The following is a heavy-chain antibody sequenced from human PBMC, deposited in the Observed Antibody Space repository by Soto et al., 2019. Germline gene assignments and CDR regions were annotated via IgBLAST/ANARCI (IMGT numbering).Heavy chain of an antibody. CDR2: ISSSSSYI. Sequence: GGSLRLSCAASGFTFSGYSMNWVCQAPGKGLEWVSSISSSSSYIYYADSVKGRFTISRDNAKNSLYLQMNSLRSEDTAVYYCARVRSSGWYVSAPFDYWGQGTLVTVS. D-gene: IGHD6-19*01. CDR3: ARVRSSGWYVSAPFDY. CDR1: GFTFSGYS. J-gene: IGHJ4*02. V-gene: IGHV3-21*04.